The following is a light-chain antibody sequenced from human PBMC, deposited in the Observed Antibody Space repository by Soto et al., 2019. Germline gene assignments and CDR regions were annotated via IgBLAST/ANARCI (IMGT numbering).Light chain of an antibody. CDR2: EVN. J-gene: IGLJ7*01. CDR3: CSYSGTTTTAV. CDR1: SSDVGIYDL. V-gene: IGLV2-23*02. Sequence: QSALTQPASVSGSPGQSITISCTGTSSDVGIYDLVSWYQQLPGKAPKLMIFEVNKRPSGVSNRFSGSKSGNTASLTISGLQAEDEADYYCCSYSGTTTTAVFGGGTQLTVL.